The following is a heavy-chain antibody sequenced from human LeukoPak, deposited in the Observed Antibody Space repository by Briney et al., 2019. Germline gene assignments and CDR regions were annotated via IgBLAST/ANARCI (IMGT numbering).Heavy chain of an antibody. CDR2: ISSSSSTI. CDR1: GFTFSSYS. CDR3: ASAYDYVWGSYRSFDY. V-gene: IGHV3-48*01. D-gene: IGHD3-16*02. J-gene: IGHJ4*02. Sequence: GGSLRLSCAASGFTFSSYSMNWVRQAPGKGLEWVSYISSSSSTIYYADFVKGRFTISRDNAKNSLYLQMNSLRAEDTAVYYCASAYDYVWGSYRSFDYWGQGTLVTVSS.